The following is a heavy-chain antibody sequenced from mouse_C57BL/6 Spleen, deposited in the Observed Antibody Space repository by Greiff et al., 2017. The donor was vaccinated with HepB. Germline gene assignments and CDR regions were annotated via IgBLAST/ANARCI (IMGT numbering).Heavy chain of an antibody. CDR3: TTGLRPPFS. CDR2: IDPENGDT. J-gene: IGHJ3*01. Sequence: EVQLQQSGAELVRPGASVKLSCTASGFNIKDDYMHWVKQRPEQGLEWIGWIDPENGDTEYASKFQGKATITADTSSNTAYLQLSSLTSEDTAVYYCTTGLRPPFSWGQGTLVTVSA. V-gene: IGHV14-4*01. D-gene: IGHD2-2*01. CDR1: GFNIKDDY.